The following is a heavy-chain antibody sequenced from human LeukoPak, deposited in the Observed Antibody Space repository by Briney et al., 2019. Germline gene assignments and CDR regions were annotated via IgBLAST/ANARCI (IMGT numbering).Heavy chain of an antibody. D-gene: IGHD6-19*01. V-gene: IGHV1-18*01. Sequence: GASVKVSCKASGYTFTSYGISWVRQAPGQGLEWMGWISAYNGNTNYAQKLQGRVTMTTDTSTSTAYMELRSLRSDDTAVYYCARARSSQWLVPYLFDYWGQGTLVTVSS. J-gene: IGHJ4*02. CDR1: GYTFTSYG. CDR2: ISAYNGNT. CDR3: ARARSSQWLVPYLFDY.